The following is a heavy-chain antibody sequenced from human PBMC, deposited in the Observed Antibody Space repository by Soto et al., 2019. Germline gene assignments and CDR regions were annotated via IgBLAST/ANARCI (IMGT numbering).Heavy chain of an antibody. CDR3: AINGTLTGYSYGMDV. J-gene: IGHJ6*02. CDR1: GGTFSDFT. CDR2: IIPIFDTP. Sequence: ASVKVSCKASGGTFSDFTINWVRQAPGQRLEWMGGIIPIFDTPNYAEKFQGRVTITADESTSTSFTEVSSLRSEDTAVYYCAINGTLTGYSYGMDVWGQGTMVTVSS. V-gene: IGHV1-69*13. D-gene: IGHD1-20*01.